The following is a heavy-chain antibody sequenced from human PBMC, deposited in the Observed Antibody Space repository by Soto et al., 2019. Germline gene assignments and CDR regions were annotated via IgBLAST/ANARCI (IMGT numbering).Heavy chain of an antibody. D-gene: IGHD6-13*01. CDR2: ISYDGSNK. V-gene: IGHV3-30-3*01. Sequence: QVQLVESGGGVVQPGRSLRLSCAASGFTFSSYAMHWVRQAPGKGLEWVAVISYDGSNKYYADSVKGRFTISRDNSKNTLYLQMNSLRAEDTAVYYCASQQLVQYYYGMDVW. CDR3: ASQQLVQYYYGMDV. J-gene: IGHJ6*01. CDR1: GFTFSSYA.